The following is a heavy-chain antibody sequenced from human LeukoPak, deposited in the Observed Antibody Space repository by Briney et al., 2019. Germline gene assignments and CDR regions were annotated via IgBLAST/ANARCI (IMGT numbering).Heavy chain of an antibody. CDR3: AKAWYSSSWYSAHFQH. J-gene: IGHJ1*01. D-gene: IGHD6-13*01. CDR1: GFTFSNYR. V-gene: IGHV3-30*18. CDR2: ISYEGRNK. Sequence: PGRSLRLSCAASGFTFSNYRMHWVRQAPGKGLECVAVISYEGRNKYCADAVKGRFTISRDNSKNTLYLQMDSLRAEATALYYCAKAWYSSSWYSAHFQHWGQGTLVTVSS.